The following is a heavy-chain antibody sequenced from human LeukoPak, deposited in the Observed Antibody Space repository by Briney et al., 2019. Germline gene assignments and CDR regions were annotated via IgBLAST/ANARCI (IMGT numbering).Heavy chain of an antibody. CDR3: ARHACSGGSCYTGAPGYYYYMDV. Sequence: SETLSLTCTVSGGSISSYYWSWIRQPPGKGLEWIGYIYYSGSTNYNPCLKSRVTISVDTSKNQFSLKLSSVTAADTAVYYCARHACSGGSCYTGAPGYYYYMDVWGKGTTVTVSS. CDR1: GGSISSYY. D-gene: IGHD2-15*01. J-gene: IGHJ6*03. V-gene: IGHV4-59*08. CDR2: IYYSGST.